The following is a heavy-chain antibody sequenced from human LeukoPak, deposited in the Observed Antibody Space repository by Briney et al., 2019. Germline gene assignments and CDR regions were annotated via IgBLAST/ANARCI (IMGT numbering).Heavy chain of an antibody. CDR2: IWYDGSNE. CDR1: GFTFSGYG. V-gene: IGHV3-33*01. D-gene: IGHD6-19*01. Sequence: PGGSLRLSCTASGFTFSGYGMHWVRQAPGKGPEWVALIWYDGSNENYADSVKGRFTISRDNSKNTLYLQMNSPRADDTAVYYCARWSQYSGGGWYDLDYWGQGTRVTVSS. J-gene: IGHJ4*02. CDR3: ARWSQYSGGGWYDLDY.